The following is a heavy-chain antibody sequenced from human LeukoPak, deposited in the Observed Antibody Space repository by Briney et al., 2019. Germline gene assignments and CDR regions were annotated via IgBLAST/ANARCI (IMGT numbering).Heavy chain of an antibody. CDR3: ASLRPRYYNYYDRTSNGS. J-gene: IGHJ4*02. V-gene: IGHV4-34*01. Sequence: NPSETLSLTCAVYGGSFSGYYWSWIRQPPGKGLEWIGEINHSGSTNYNPSLKSRVTMSIDTSKNQFSLKLSSVTAADTAVYYCASLRPRYYNYYDRTSNGSWGQGTLVTVSS. D-gene: IGHD3-22*01. CDR2: INHSGST. CDR1: GGSFSGYY.